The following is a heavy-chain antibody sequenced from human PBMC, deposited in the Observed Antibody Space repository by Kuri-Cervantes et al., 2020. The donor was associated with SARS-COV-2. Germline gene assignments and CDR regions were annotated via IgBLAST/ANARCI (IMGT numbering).Heavy chain of an antibody. CDR1: GGSFSGYY. J-gene: IGHJ4*02. CDR2: IYYSGST. V-gene: IGHV4-59*08. Sequence: SETLSLTCAVYGGSFSGYYWSWIRQPPGKGLEWIGSIYYSGSTNYNPSLKSRVTISVDTSKNQFSLKLSSVTAADTAVYYCARHVAAAGDFEYWGQGALVTVSS. D-gene: IGHD6-13*01. CDR3: ARHVAAAGDFEY.